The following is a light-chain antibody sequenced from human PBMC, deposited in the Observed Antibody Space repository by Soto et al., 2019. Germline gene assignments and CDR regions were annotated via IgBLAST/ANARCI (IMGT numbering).Light chain of an antibody. CDR2: YDS. V-gene: IGLV3-21*04. CDR1: NIGSKS. J-gene: IGLJ2*01. Sequence: SYDLAQPPSVSVAPGKTARITCGGNNIGSKSVHWYQQKPGQAPVLVIYYDSDRPSGIPERFSGSNSGNTATLTISRVEAGDEADYYCQVWDSSSDHVVFGGGTNLTVL. CDR3: QVWDSSSDHVV.